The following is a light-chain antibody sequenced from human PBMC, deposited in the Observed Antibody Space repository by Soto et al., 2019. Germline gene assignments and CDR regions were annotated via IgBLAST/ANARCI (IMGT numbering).Light chain of an antibody. CDR1: QSVLFRSNNKNY. Sequence: DIVMTQSPDSLAVSLGERATINCKSSQSVLFRSNNKNYLAWYQQKPGHPPKLLIYWASTRESGVPDRFSGSGSGTDFTLTISSLQAEDVAVYYCQQYYSSPPWTFGQGTKVDIK. V-gene: IGKV4-1*01. J-gene: IGKJ1*01. CDR3: QQYYSSPPWT. CDR2: WAS.